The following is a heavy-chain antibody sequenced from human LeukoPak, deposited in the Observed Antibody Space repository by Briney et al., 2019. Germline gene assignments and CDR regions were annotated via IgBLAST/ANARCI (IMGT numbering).Heavy chain of an antibody. CDR2: ISVSGTYT. J-gene: IGHJ4*02. CDR3: AKRVEYYFDY. CDR1: GFTFSSYA. Sequence: PGGSLRLSCAASGFTFSSYAMSWVRQAPGKGLEWVSSISVSGTYTYYADSVKGRFTISRDNSKNTLYLQMNSLRAEDTAVYYCAKRVEYYFDYWGQGTLVTVSS. V-gene: IGHV3-23*01. D-gene: IGHD1-1*01.